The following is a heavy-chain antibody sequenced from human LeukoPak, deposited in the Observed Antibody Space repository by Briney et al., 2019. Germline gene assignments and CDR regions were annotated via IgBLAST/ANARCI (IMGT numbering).Heavy chain of an antibody. Sequence: PGGSLRLSCAASGFTFSSYAMSWVRQAPGEGLEWVSAISGSGGSTYYADSVKGRFTISRDNSKNTLYLQMNSLRAEDTAVYYCAKTLSGARWYFDYWGQGTLVTVSS. D-gene: IGHD3-10*01. CDR3: AKTLSGARWYFDY. CDR2: ISGSGGST. CDR1: GFTFSSYA. J-gene: IGHJ4*02. V-gene: IGHV3-23*01.